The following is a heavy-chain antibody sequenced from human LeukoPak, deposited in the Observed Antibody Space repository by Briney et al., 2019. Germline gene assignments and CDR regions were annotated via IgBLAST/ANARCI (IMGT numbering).Heavy chain of an antibody. V-gene: IGHV3-64D*09. J-gene: IGHJ6*02. Sequence: PGGSLRLSCSASGFTFSSYAMHWVRQAPGKGLEYVSAISSNGGSTYYADSVEGRFTISRDNSKNTLYLQMSSLRAEDTAVYYCVKSQGYYYGMDVWGQGTTVTVSS. CDR3: VKSQGYYYGMDV. CDR2: ISSNGGST. CDR1: GFTFSSYA.